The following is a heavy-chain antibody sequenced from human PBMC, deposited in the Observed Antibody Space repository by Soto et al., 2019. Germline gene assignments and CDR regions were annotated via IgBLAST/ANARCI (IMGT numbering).Heavy chain of an antibody. CDR3: ARMSFSSGWSSGMDV. CDR2: ISAYNGNT. CDR1: GYTFTSYG. J-gene: IGHJ6*02. D-gene: IGHD6-19*01. V-gene: IGHV1-18*01. Sequence: AASVKVSCKASGYTFTSYGISWVRQAPGQGLEWMGWISAYNGNTNYAQKLQGRVTMTTDTSTSTAYMELRSLRSDDTAVYYCARMSFSSGWSSGMDVLGQGNTVTVSS.